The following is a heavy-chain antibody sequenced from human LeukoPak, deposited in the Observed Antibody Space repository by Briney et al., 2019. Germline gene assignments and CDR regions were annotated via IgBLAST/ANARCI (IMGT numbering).Heavy chain of an antibody. J-gene: IGHJ4*02. D-gene: IGHD4-23*01. Sequence: PGGSLRLSCAASGFTFSSYAMSWVRQAPGKGLVWVSAISGSGGSTYYADSVKGRFTISRDNSKNTLYLQMNSLRAEDTAVYYCAKGGETTVVTQPLDYWGQGTLVTVSS. CDR1: GFTFSSYA. CDR2: ISGSGGST. CDR3: AKGGETTVVTQPLDY. V-gene: IGHV3-23*01.